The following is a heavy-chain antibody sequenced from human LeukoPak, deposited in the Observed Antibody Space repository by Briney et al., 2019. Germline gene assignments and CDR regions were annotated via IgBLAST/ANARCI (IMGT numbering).Heavy chain of an antibody. V-gene: IGHV3-21*01. J-gene: IGHJ6*03. CDR1: GFTLSLYS. Sequence: SGGSLRLSCTASGFTLSLYSMHWARQAPGKGLEWVSSIGRSSQYIYYGDSVRGRFTISRDNAKNSLYLDMNSPRAEDTAVYYCARDASNIDFAPYFYYMDVWGKGTTVTVSS. CDR2: IGRSSQYI. D-gene: IGHD3-3*01. CDR3: ARDASNIDFAPYFYYMDV.